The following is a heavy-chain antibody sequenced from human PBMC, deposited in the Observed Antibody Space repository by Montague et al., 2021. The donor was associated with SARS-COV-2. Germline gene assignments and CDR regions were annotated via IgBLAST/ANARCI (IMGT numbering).Heavy chain of an antibody. Sequence: SETLSLTCSVSGYSISSGYCWGWIRRPPGKGLEWIGSLCHSGGDFYDPSFQSRVTISVDMSKNLFSLKLNSVTAANTAMYFCAREVNVGTRPVDYFDYWGQGTLVTVSS. V-gene: IGHV4-38-2*02. CDR1: GYSISSGYC. CDR2: LCHSGGD. J-gene: IGHJ4*02. CDR3: AREVNVGTRPVDYFDY. D-gene: IGHD3-16*01.